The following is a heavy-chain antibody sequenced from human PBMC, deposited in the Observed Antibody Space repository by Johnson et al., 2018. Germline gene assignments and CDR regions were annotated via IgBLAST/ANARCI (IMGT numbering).Heavy chain of an antibody. CDR2: ISTDGSNK. J-gene: IGHJ4*02. Sequence: VQLLESGGGVVQPGRSLRLSCSASGFTFRTSGLHWVRQAPGKGLEWVAFISTDGSNKNHADSVRGLFTISSDNSKNTLYLQMSSLRPDDTAVYYCAKDDSDNHYWGQGTLVTVSS. D-gene: IGHD1-1*01. CDR3: AKDDSDNHY. CDR1: GFTFRTSG. V-gene: IGHV3-30*18.